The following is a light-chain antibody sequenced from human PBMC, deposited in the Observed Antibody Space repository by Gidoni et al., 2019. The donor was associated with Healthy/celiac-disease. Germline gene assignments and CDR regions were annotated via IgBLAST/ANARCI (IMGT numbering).Light chain of an antibody. Sequence: EIVLTQSPGTLSLSPGERATLSCRASQSVSSSYLAWYQQKPGPAPRLLIYGASSRATCIPDRFSGSGSGTDFTLTISRLEPEDFAVYYCQQYGSSPLWTFGQGTKVEIK. CDR3: QQYGSSPLWT. V-gene: IGKV3-20*01. CDR2: GAS. J-gene: IGKJ1*01. CDR1: QSVSSSY.